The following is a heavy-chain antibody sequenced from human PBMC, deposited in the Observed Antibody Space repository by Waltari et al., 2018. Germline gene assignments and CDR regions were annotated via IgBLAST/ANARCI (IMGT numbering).Heavy chain of an antibody. CDR1: GFDFSNFW. CDR2: IKKDGSEI. CDR3: VRVGEENSNSQYRWFDA. V-gene: IGHV3-7*01. J-gene: IGHJ5*02. D-gene: IGHD3-16*02. Sequence: DVQLVESGGGLVQPGGSLRLSCVVSGFDFSNFWMIWARQAPGKGLEWVAKIKKDGSEIHYVDSVKGRFTISRDNAKKSVYLQMNSLRVEDTAVYVCVRVGEENSNSQYRWFDAWGQGSLVTVSS.